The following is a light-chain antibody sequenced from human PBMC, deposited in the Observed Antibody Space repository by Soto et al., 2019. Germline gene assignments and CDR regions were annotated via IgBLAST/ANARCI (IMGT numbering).Light chain of an antibody. V-gene: IGKV3-20*01. CDR2: GAS. Sequence: IVWTQSPVTLSLSPGERATLSCRASQSVSSSYLAWYQQKPGQAPRLLIYGASSRATGIPDRFSGSGSGTDFTLTISRLEPEDFAVYYCQQYGSSPLTFGQGTKVDIK. J-gene: IGKJ1*01. CDR3: QQYGSSPLT. CDR1: QSVSSSY.